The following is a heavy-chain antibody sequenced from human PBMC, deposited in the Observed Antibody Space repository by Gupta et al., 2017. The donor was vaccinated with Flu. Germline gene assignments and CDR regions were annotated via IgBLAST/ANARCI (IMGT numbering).Heavy chain of an antibody. CDR3: AKDIGDDFPPVGNYYYYGMDV. J-gene: IGHJ6*02. CDR2: ISWNSGSI. Sequence: EVQLVESGGGLVQPGRSLRLSCAASGFTFDDYAMPWVRQAPGKGLEWVSGISWNSGSIGYADSVKGRFTISRDNAKNSLYLQMNSLRAEDTALYYCAKDIGDDFPPVGNYYYYGMDVWGQGTTVTSP. CDR1: GFTFDDYA. D-gene: IGHD3-3*01. V-gene: IGHV3-9*01.